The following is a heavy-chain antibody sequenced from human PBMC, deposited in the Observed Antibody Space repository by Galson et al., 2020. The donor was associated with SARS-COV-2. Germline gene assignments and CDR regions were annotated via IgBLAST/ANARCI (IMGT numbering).Heavy chain of an antibody. J-gene: IGHJ6*02. CDR1: AYTFSNFY. CDR3: ARHFGLVKQHFYFYGVDV. Sequence: ASVKVSCKASAYTFSNFYIHWVRQVPAQGLEWMGMINRSGEDIRYAQKLQGRLTMTRDTSTHTVYMELRNLKSEDTAIYYCARHFGLVKQHFYFYGVDVWGQGTTVTVSS. CDR2: INRSGEDI. D-gene: IGHD3-3*01. V-gene: IGHV1-46*04.